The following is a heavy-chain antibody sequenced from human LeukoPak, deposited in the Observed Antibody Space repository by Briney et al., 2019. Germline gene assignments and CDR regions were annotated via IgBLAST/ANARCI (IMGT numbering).Heavy chain of an antibody. CDR2: IYPGDSDT. Sequence: GESLTLSSTGSGYIFTSYWIGWVRQMPGKGLEWVGIIYPGDSDTIYSPSFQGQVTISADKSISTPYLQWSRLKASDTAMYYCARQWGALYYYDSSGYYSPLDYWGQGTLVTVSS. D-gene: IGHD3-22*01. V-gene: IGHV5-51*01. CDR1: GYIFTSYW. CDR3: ARQWGALYYYDSSGYYSPLDY. J-gene: IGHJ4*02.